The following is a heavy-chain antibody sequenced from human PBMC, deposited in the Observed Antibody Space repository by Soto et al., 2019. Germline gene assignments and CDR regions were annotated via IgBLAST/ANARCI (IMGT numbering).Heavy chain of an antibody. CDR2: ISHDGKDK. J-gene: IGHJ4*02. CDR3: ASGDGRNGHDTRFDY. CDR1: GFAFSYYG. Sequence: QMQLVESGGGVVQPGRSLRVSCATSGFAFSYYGIHWVRQAPGKGLEWVADISHDGKDKWYADSVKGRFTISRDNSENTLYLQMNGLRSEDTAVYFCASGDGRNGHDTRFDYCGQGTLVTVSS. V-gene: IGHV3-30*03. D-gene: IGHD3-10*01.